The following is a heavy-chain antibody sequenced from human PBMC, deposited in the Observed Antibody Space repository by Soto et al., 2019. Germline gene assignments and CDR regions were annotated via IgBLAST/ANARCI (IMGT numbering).Heavy chain of an antibody. J-gene: IGHJ4*02. Sequence: QVQLVESGGGVVQPGTSLRLSCAASGFTFSRHGMHWVRQTPGKGLEWLAVILNDASGHWYADSVKGRFTISRDNFENPLYLQMNGLRLEDTDMYYCARDDDYPDNGFDYWGQGTLVTVSS. CDR1: GFTFSRHG. CDR2: ILNDASGH. V-gene: IGHV3-33*01. CDR3: ARDDDYPDNGFDY. D-gene: IGHD4-17*01.